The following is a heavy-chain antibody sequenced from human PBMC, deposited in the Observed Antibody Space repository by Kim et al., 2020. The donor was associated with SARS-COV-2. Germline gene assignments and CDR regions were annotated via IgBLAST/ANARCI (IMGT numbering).Heavy chain of an antibody. V-gene: IGHV4-59*01. D-gene: IGHD2-15*01. CDR2: IYYSGST. Sequence: SETLSLTCTVSGGSISSYYWSWIRQPPGKGLEWIGYIYYSGSTNYNPSLKSRVTISVDTSKNQFSLKLSSVTAADTAVYYCARGPVEEVTGDAFDIWGQGTMVTVSS. CDR3: ARGPVEEVTGDAFDI. CDR1: GGSISSYY. J-gene: IGHJ3*02.